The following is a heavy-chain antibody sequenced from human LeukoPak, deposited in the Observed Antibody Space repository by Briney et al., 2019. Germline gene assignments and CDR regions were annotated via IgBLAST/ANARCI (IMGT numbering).Heavy chain of an antibody. D-gene: IGHD1-26*01. J-gene: IGHJ4*02. CDR1: GFTFSSYW. V-gene: IGHV3-74*01. Sequence: GGSPRLSCAASGFTFSSYWMYWVRHAPGKGLVWVSRINSDGSSTRYADSVKGRFTISRGNAKNTLYLQMNSLRAEDTAVYYCARVGVTTFDYWGQGTLVTVSS. CDR2: INSDGSST. CDR3: ARVGVTTFDY.